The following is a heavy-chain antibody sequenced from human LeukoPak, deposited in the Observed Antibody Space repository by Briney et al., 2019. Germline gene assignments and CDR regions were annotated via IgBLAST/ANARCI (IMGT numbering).Heavy chain of an antibody. CDR3: ARDASITYDILTGYLGPRTFDP. CDR2: IKQDGSEK. Sequence: GGSLRLSCAASGFTFSSYWMSWVRQAPGKGLEWVANIKQDGSEKYYVDSVKGRFTISRDNAKNSLYLQMNSPRAEDTAVYYCARDASITYDILTGYLGPRTFDPWGQGTLVTVSS. CDR1: GFTFSSYW. V-gene: IGHV3-7*01. D-gene: IGHD3-9*01. J-gene: IGHJ5*02.